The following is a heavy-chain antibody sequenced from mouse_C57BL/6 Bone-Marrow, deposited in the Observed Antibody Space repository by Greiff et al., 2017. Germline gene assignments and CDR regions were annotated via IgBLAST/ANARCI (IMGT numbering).Heavy chain of an antibody. J-gene: IGHJ3*01. Sequence: QVQLQQPGAELVRPGTSVKLSCKASGYTFTSYWMHWVKQRPGPGLEWIGVIDPSDSYTNYNQQFKGKATLTVDTSSSTAYMQLSSLTSEDSAVYYGAIRGLAFYYYGSSSAWLAYWGHGALGTVAA. CDR3: AIRGLAFYYYGSSSAWLAY. CDR1: GYTFTSYW. D-gene: IGHD1-1*01. V-gene: IGHV1-59*01. CDR2: IDPSDSYT.